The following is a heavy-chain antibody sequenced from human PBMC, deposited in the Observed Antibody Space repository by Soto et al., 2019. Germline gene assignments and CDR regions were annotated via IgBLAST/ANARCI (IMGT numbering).Heavy chain of an antibody. V-gene: IGHV4-34*01. CDR3: ARGGDYAYFDY. CDR2: VNHSGRT. Sequence: QVQLQQWGAGLLKPSETLSLTYAVYGGSFRGYYWSWIRQPPGKGLEWIGEVNHSGRTKYNPSLKSRVTISADTSKNQFSLNLSSVTAADTAVYYCARGGDYAYFDYWGQGTLVTVSS. J-gene: IGHJ4*02. D-gene: IGHD4-17*01. CDR1: GGSFRGYY.